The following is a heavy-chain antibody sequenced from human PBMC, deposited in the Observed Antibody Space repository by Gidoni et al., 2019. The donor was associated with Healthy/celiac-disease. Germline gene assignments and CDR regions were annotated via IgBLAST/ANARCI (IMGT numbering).Heavy chain of an antibody. CDR1: GFPLSNARMG. V-gene: IGHV2-26*01. CDR3: ARIRSSGGYWGVVNWFDP. CDR2: IFSNDEK. J-gene: IGHJ5*02. D-gene: IGHD1-26*01. Sequence: QVTLKESGPVLVKPTETLTLTCTVSGFPLSNARMGVSWIRQAPGKSLEWLAHIFSNDEKSYNTSLKGRRTISKDTTKSRVVLTMTSMDPVDTATYYCARIRSSGGYWGVVNWFDPWGQGTLVTVSS.